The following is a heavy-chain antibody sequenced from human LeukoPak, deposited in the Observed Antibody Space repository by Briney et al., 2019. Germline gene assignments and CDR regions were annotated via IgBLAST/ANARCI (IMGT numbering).Heavy chain of an antibody. CDR1: GGSVSSGSYY. Sequence: SETLSLTCTVSGGSVSSGSYYWSWIRQPPGKGLEWIGYIYYSGSTNYNPSLKSRVTISVDTSKNQFSLKLSSVTAADTAVYYCAREGGSPSGGGFDNWGQGPLVTVSS. CDR2: IYYSGST. CDR3: AREGGSPSGGGFDN. D-gene: IGHD6-19*01. V-gene: IGHV4-61*01. J-gene: IGHJ4*02.